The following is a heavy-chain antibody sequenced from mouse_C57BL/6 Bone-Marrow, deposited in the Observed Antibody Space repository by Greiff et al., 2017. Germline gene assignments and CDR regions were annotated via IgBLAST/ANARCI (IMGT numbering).Heavy chain of an antibody. CDR2: IYPTSGRT. V-gene: IGHV1-55*01. Sequence: QVQLQQPGAELVKPGASVKMSCKASGYTFTSYWITWVKQRPGQGLEWIGDIYPTSGRTNYNEKFKSKAILTVDTTSNTAYMQLGSLTSEVSAVFYCARSGARGRSFDYWGQGTTLTVSS. J-gene: IGHJ2*01. D-gene: IGHD3-1*01. CDR1: GYTFTSYW. CDR3: ARSGARGRSFDY.